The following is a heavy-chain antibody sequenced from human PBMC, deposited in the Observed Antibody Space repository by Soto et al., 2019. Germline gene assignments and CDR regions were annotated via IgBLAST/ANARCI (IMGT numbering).Heavy chain of an antibody. D-gene: IGHD6-13*01. J-gene: IGHJ3*02. CDR3: ARDSGAAADFRGDDAFDI. Sequence: ASVKVSCKASGYTFTSYYMHWVRQAPGQGLEWMGIINPSGGSTSYAQKFQGRVTMTRDTSTSTVYMELSSLRSEDTAVYYCARDSGAAADFRGDDAFDIWGQGTMVTVSS. CDR2: INPSGGST. V-gene: IGHV1-46*01. CDR1: GYTFTSYY.